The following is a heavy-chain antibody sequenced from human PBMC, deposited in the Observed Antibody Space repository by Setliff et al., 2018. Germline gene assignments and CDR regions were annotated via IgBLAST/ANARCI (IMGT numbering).Heavy chain of an antibody. J-gene: IGHJ5*02. Sequence: SLKISCTGSGYSFTSYWIGWVRQMPGKGLEWMGIIYPGDSDTRYSPSFQGQVTISADKSISTAYLQWSSLKASDTAMYYCARSRSNFWSGYFNWFDPWGQGTLVTVSS. CDR3: ARSRSNFWSGYFNWFDP. CDR1: GYSFTSYW. CDR2: IYPGDSDT. V-gene: IGHV5-51*01. D-gene: IGHD3-3*01.